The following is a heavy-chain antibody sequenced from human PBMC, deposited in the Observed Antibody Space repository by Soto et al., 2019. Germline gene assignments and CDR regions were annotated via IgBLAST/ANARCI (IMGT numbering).Heavy chain of an antibody. Sequence: WWSLRLSCSASVFTFSSYWMHWFRQAPGKGLVWVSRINNDGSNTNYADSVRGRFTISRDTAKNTLYLQMNSLRAEDTAVYYCARGRGYCTNAVCRNHYFDYWGQGTPVTVSS. CDR1: VFTFSSYW. V-gene: IGHV3-74*01. CDR3: ARGRGYCTNAVCRNHYFDY. CDR2: INNDGSNT. J-gene: IGHJ4*02. D-gene: IGHD2-8*01.